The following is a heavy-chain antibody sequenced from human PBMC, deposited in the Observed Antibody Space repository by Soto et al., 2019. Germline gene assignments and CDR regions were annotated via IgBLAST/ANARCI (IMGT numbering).Heavy chain of an antibody. CDR2: INWNSRSI. D-gene: IGHD3-9*01. CDR1: GFTFDDYA. J-gene: IGHJ6*03. V-gene: IGHV3-9*01. Sequence: EVQLVESGGSLVQPGRSLRLSCAASGFTFDDYAIHWVRQAPGKGLEWVSGINWNSRSIGYADSVKGRFTISRDNAKNSLYLQMNSLRVEDTALYYCAKDHYDILTGPMDVWGKGTTVTVSS. CDR3: AKDHYDILTGPMDV.